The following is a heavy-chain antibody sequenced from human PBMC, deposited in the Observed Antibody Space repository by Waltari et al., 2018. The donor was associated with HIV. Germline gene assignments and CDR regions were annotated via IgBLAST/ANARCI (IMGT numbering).Heavy chain of an antibody. Sequence: EVQLVQSGAEVRKSGESLKISCKASGHTFTNYWIAWVRQMSEEGLEWMGIIYPFDSDTRYNPSFEGQITISADKSLATAYLEWSNLNASDAAIYYCARLFYYDTTGYINNAFDIWGQGTVVTVS. CDR2: IYPFDSDT. J-gene: IGHJ3*02. CDR1: GHTFTNYW. V-gene: IGHV5-51*03. D-gene: IGHD3-22*01. CDR3: ARLFYYDTTGYINNAFDI.